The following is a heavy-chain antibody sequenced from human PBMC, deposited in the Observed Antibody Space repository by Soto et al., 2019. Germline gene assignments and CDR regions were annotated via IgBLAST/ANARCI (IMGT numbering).Heavy chain of an antibody. CDR3: VRSQGSSTSLEIYYYSYYGMEV. J-gene: IGHJ6*02. CDR2: IIPISETT. Sequence: QVQLVQSGAEVKKPGSSVKVSCKASGGTFSSYAISWVRQAPGQGLEWMGGIIPISETTNYAQKFKGRLTSTADESKSTAYMELSSLRSEDTAVYYCVRSQGSSTSLEIYYYSYYGMEVWGQGTAVSVSS. D-gene: IGHD2-2*01. V-gene: IGHV1-69*01. CDR1: GGTFSSYA.